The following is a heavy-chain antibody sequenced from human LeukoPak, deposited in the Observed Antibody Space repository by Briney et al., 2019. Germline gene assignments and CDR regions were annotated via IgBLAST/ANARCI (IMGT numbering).Heavy chain of an antibody. CDR2: ISGSGGST. CDR3: AREWSYCPNGVCLMGLDY. CDR1: GFTFSSYA. V-gene: IGHV3-23*01. Sequence: GGSLRLSCAASGFTFSSYAMSWVRQAPGKGLEWVSAISGSGGSTYYADSVKGRFTISRDNSKNTLYLQMNSLRAGDTAVYYCAREWSYCPNGVCLMGLDYWGQGTLVTVSS. D-gene: IGHD2-8*01. J-gene: IGHJ4*02.